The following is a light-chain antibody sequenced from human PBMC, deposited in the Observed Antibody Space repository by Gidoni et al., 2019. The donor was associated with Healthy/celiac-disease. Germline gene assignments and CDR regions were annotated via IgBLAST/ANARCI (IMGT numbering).Light chain of an antibody. V-gene: IGKV3-15*01. J-gene: IGKJ5*01. CDR1: QSVSSN. CDR2: GAS. CDR3: QQYNNWPPIT. Sequence: EIVMTQSTATLSVSPGERATLSCRAIQSVSSNLAWYQHKPGQAPRLLNYGASTRATGIPARFSGSGAGKEFTLTISSLQSEDVAFYYCQQYNNWPPITFGEGTRLEIK.